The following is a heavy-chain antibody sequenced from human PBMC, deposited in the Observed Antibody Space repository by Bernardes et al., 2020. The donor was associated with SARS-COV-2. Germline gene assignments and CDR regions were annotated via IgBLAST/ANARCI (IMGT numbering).Heavy chain of an antibody. J-gene: IGHJ4*02. D-gene: IGHD5-12*01. V-gene: IGHV3-21*01. CDR3: ARGPPDILATPREEY. Sequence: GRSLRLSCAASGFSFSSHTMHSVRQASGKGLEWVSSITSSSSYIFYADSVKGRFTISRDNAKNALYLQMNSLRDEDTARYFCARGPPDILATPREEYWGQGALVNVSS. CDR2: ITSSSSYI. CDR1: GFSFSSHT.